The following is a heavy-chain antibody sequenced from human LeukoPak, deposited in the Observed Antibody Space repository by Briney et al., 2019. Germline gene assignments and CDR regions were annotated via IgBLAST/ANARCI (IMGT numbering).Heavy chain of an antibody. CDR3: ATSRGYCSSTSCRDDYYFDY. Sequence: ASVKVSCKASEYTFTDYYIHWVRQAPGQGLEWMGWINPNSGGTNYAQKFQGRVTMTRDTSISTAYMELSRLRSDDTAVYYCATSRGYCSSTSCRDDYYFDYWGQGTLVTVSS. J-gene: IGHJ4*02. V-gene: IGHV1-2*02. CDR2: INPNSGGT. D-gene: IGHD2-2*01. CDR1: EYTFTDYY.